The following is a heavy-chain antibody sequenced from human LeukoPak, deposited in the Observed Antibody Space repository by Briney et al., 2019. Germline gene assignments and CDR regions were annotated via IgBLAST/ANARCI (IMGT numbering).Heavy chain of an antibody. D-gene: IGHD3-22*01. V-gene: IGHV3-30-3*01. CDR2: ISYDGSNK. CDR3: AREPHYYDSSGYYNY. CDR1: GFTFSSYA. Sequence: GGSLRLSCAASGFTFSSYAMHWVRQAPGKGLEWVAFISYDGSNKYYADSVKGRFTISRDNSKNTLYLQMNSLRAEDTAVYYCAREPHYYDSSGYYNYWGQGTLVTVSS. J-gene: IGHJ4*02.